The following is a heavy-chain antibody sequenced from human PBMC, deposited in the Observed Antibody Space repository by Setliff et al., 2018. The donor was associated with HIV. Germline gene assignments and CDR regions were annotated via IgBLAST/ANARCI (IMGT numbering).Heavy chain of an antibody. Sequence: PGESLKISCKGFGYIFTSYWIGWVRQMPGKGLEWVGIIYPGDSDTRYSPSFQGQVTISADESISTAYLQWSSLKASDTAMYYCARSETSYCSGGSCPPGAFDIWGQGTMVTVSS. J-gene: IGHJ3*02. CDR3: ARSETSYCSGGSCPPGAFDI. CDR1: GYIFTSYW. D-gene: IGHD2-15*01. V-gene: IGHV5-51*01. CDR2: IYPGDSDT.